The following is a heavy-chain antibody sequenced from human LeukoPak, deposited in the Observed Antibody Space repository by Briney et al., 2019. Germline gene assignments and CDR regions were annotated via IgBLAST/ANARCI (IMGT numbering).Heavy chain of an antibody. D-gene: IGHD5-12*01. V-gene: IGHV3-53*01. CDR2: FYAGATT. CDR3: ARFRDSRYLAPFAF. Sequence: GGSLRLSCAVSGFSVSSNYMTWVRQAPGKGLEWVSVFYAGATTYYADSVKGRFTISKEISKNTLSLQMNNLRAEDTAVYLCARFRDSRYLAPFAFWGQGALVTVSS. J-gene: IGHJ4*02. CDR1: GFSVSSNY.